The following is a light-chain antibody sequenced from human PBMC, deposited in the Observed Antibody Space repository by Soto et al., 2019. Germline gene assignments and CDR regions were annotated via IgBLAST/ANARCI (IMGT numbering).Light chain of an antibody. Sequence: QSALTQPASVSGSPGQSITISCTGTSSDVGGYNYVSWYQQHPGKAPKLMISEVSNRPSGVSNRFSGSKSGNTASLTISGLQAEDEADYYCSSFTISRNTVIFGGGTKVTVL. J-gene: IGLJ2*01. CDR3: SSFTISRNTVI. V-gene: IGLV2-14*01. CDR1: SSDVGGYNY. CDR2: EVS.